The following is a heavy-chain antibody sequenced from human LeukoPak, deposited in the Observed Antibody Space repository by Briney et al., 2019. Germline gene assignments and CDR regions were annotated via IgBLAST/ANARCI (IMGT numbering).Heavy chain of an antibody. V-gene: IGHV3-7*01. CDR1: GFTFNRSW. J-gene: IGHJ4*02. CDR2: MDPSGSQK. CDR3: AIWTSGNY. Sequence: GGSLRLSCAASGFTFNRSWMNWVRQAPGKGLEWVANMDPSGSQKRYVDSVKGRFTITKDNPGTSLYLEMYSLRAEDTAIYYCAIWTSGNYWGQGTPVTVSS. D-gene: IGHD1-1*01.